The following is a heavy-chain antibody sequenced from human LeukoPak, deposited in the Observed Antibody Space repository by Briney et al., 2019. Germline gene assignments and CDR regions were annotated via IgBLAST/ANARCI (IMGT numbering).Heavy chain of an antibody. D-gene: IGHD3-10*01. CDR1: GYTFISHD. CDR3: ARDSLDGSGSSS. CDR2: IIPILGIA. Sequence: SVKVSCKASGYTFISHDINWVRQVPGHGLEWMGRIIPILGIANYAQKLQGRVTITADKSTSTAYMELSSLRSEDTAVYYCARDSLDGSGSSSWGQGTLVTVSS. V-gene: IGHV1-69*04. J-gene: IGHJ4*02.